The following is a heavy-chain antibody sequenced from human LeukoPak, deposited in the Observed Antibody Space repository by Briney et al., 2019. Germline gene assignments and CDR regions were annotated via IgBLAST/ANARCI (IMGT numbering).Heavy chain of an antibody. CDR2: IYHSGST. CDR3: ARAPRDSSSSNYMRRFNY. D-gene: IGHD3-22*01. CDR1: GYSISSDNY. Sequence: PSETLSLTCAVSGYSISSDNYWVWIRQPPGQGLEWTGGIYHSGSTYYNPALKSRVPMSVDTSKTQFSLKLSSVTAADTAVYYCARAPRDSSSSNYMRRFNYWGQGTLVTVSS. V-gene: IGHV4-38-2*01. J-gene: IGHJ4*02.